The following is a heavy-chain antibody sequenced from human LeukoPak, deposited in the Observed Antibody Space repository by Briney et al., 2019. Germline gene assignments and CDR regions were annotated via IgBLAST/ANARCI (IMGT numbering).Heavy chain of an antibody. J-gene: IGHJ4*02. CDR1: GYSFTSYW. V-gene: IGHV5-51*01. Sequence: GESLKISCKASGYSFTSYWIGWVRQMPGKGLEWMGIIYPGDSDTRYSPSLQGKVPISADQSISTAYLQWSSLKASDTDMYYCARHLGTYYDSSGYYYFDYWGQGTLVTVSS. CDR3: ARHLGTYYDSSGYYYFDY. CDR2: IYPGDSDT. D-gene: IGHD3-22*01.